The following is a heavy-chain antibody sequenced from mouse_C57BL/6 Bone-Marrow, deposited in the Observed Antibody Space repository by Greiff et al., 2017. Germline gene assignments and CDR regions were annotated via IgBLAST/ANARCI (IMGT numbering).Heavy chain of an antibody. Sequence: EVQLQESGGGLVQPGGSLSLSCAASGFTFTDYYMSWVRQPPGKALEWLGFIRNKANGYTTEDSASGKGRFTISRDNSQSILYLQMNALSAEESATYYCARCHLLRRRGKLMDYWGQGTSVTVSS. CDR2: IRNKANGYTT. CDR1: GFTFTDYY. CDR3: ARCHLLRRRGKLMDY. D-gene: IGHD1-1*01. V-gene: IGHV7-3*01. J-gene: IGHJ4*01.